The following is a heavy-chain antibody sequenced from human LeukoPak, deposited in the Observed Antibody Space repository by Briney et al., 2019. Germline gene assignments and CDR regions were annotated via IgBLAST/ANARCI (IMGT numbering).Heavy chain of an antibody. V-gene: IGHV5-51*01. CDR2: VYPGDSDT. D-gene: IGHD3-10*01. CDR3: GRHSNAGALWFGELLSAAGDAFDI. Sequence: GESLKIACKTSGYSFTSYWIVWVRQTPGKGLEWMGIVYPGDSDTRYNPSFQGQVTISADKSTATAYLHLSDLRASDTAIYYCGRHSNAGALWFGELLSAAGDAFDIWGQGTMVTVSS. CDR1: GYSFTSYW. J-gene: IGHJ3*02.